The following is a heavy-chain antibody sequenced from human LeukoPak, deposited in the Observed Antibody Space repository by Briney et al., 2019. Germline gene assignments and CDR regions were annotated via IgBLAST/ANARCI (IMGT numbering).Heavy chain of an antibody. Sequence: SETLSLTCTVSGGSISGHYRSWIRQPPGKGLEWIGYIYYSGSTNYNPSLKSRVTMSVDKSKNQFSLRLSSVTAADTAIYYCARDTGGRGRLDAFDIWGQGTMVTVSS. CDR1: GGSISGHY. V-gene: IGHV4-59*11. D-gene: IGHD3-10*01. J-gene: IGHJ3*02. CDR2: IYYSGST. CDR3: ARDTGGRGRLDAFDI.